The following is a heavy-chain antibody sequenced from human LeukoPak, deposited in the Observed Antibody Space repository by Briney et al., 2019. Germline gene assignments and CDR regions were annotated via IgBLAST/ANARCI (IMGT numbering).Heavy chain of an antibody. D-gene: IGHD3-22*01. CDR2: INHSGST. CDR1: GGSFSGYY. CDR3: ARGSVGDYYDSSGYYYHRFDY. J-gene: IGHJ4*02. V-gene: IGHV4-34*01. Sequence: SETLSLTCAVYGGSFSGYYWSWIRQPPGKGLEWIGEINHSGSTNYNPSLKSRVTISVDTSKNQFSLKLSSVTAADTAVYYCARGSVGDYYDSSGYYYHRFDYWGQGTLVTVSS.